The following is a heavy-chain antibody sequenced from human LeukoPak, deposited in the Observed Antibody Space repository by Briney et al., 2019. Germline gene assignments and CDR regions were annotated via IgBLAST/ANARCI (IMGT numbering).Heavy chain of an antibody. V-gene: IGHV3-33*01. Sequence: GRSLRLSCAASGFTFSSYGMHWVRQAPGKGLEWVAVIWYDGSNKYYADSVKSRFTISRDNSKNTLYLQMNSLRAEDTAVYYCGVVPVGYWGQGTLVTVSS. J-gene: IGHJ4*02. D-gene: IGHD2-2*01. CDR1: GFTFSSYG. CDR2: IWYDGSNK. CDR3: GVVPVGY.